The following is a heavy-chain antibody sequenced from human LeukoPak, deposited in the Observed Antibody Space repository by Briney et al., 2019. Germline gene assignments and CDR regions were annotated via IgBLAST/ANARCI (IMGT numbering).Heavy chain of an antibody. D-gene: IGHD6-13*01. J-gene: IGHJ6*03. V-gene: IGHV4-59*01. CDR1: GDSISNYY. CDR3: ARAKQQLVRGGYYYYYMDV. Sequence: SETLSLTCTVSGDSISNYYWSWIRQPPGKGLESIGYIYYSGNTNYNPSLKSRVTISVDRSKNQFSLKLSSVTAADTAVYYCARAKQQLVRGGYYYYYMDVWGKGTTVSVSS. CDR2: IYYSGNT.